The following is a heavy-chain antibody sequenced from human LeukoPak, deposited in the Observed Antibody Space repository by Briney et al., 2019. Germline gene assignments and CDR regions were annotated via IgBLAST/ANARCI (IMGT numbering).Heavy chain of an antibody. D-gene: IGHD3-22*01. CDR2: IYYSGST. V-gene: IGHV4-39*07. Sequence: SETLSLTCTVSGGSISSSSYYWGWIRQPPGKGLEWIGSIYYSGSTYYNPSLKSRVTISVDTSKNQFSLKLSSVTAADTAVYYCARDADSSGYYSTNWFDPWGQGALVTVSS. CDR1: GGSISSSSYY. CDR3: ARDADSSGYYSTNWFDP. J-gene: IGHJ5*02.